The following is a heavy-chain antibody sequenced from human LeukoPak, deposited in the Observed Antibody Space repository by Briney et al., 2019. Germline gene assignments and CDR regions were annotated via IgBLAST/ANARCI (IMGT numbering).Heavy chain of an antibody. CDR3: ARGDYDFWSGPPLFDP. CDR1: GYTFTGYY. V-gene: IGHV1-2*02. Sequence: GASVKVSCKASGYTFTGYYMHWVGQAPGQGLEWMGWINPNSGGTNYAQKFQGRVTMTRDTSISTAYMELSRLRSDDTAVYYCARGDYDFWSGPPLFDPWGQGTLVTVSS. J-gene: IGHJ5*02. D-gene: IGHD3-3*01. CDR2: INPNSGGT.